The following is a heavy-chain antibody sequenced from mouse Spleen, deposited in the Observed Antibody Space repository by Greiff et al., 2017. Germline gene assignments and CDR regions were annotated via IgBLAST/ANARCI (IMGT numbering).Heavy chain of an antibody. D-gene: IGHD2-1*01. CDR2: IDPETGGT. J-gene: IGHJ2*01. CDR1: GYTFTSYW. Sequence: VQLQQSGTVLARPGASVKMSCKTSGYTFTSYWMHWVKQTPVHGLEWIGAIDPETGGTAYNQKFKGKAILTADKSSSTAYMELRSLTSEDSAVYYCTRERVYGNLYYFDYWGQGTTLTVSS. V-gene: IGHV1-15*01. CDR3: TRERVYGNLYYFDY.